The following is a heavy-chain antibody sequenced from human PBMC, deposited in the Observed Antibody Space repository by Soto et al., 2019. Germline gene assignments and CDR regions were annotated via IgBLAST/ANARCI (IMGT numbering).Heavy chain of an antibody. CDR2: ISGSGDRT. J-gene: IGHJ2*01. CDR3: AKIAVTGIWYFDL. V-gene: IGHV3-23*01. CDR1: GFTFSSSG. D-gene: IGHD6-19*01. Sequence: EVQLLESGGGLVQPGGSLRLSCAASGFTFSSSGMSWVRQAPGKALEWVSSISGSGDRTYYADSVKGRFTISRDNSKNTLYLQMDSLRVDDTAVYYCAKIAVTGIWYFDLWGRGTLVTVSS.